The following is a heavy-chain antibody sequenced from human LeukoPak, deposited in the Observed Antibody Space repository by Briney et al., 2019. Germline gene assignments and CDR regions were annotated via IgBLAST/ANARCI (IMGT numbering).Heavy chain of an antibody. Sequence: GASVKVSCRASGYTFGAYYMYWVRQAPGQGLEWMGLINPSGGSTRYAQKFQGRVTMTRDMSTSTVYMELSSLRSEDTAVYYCARALPHRRLMDTTMEQHWFDPWGQGTLVTVSS. CDR2: INPSGGST. CDR1: GYTFGAYY. J-gene: IGHJ5*02. D-gene: IGHD5-18*01. V-gene: IGHV1-46*01. CDR3: ARALPHRRLMDTTMEQHWFDP.